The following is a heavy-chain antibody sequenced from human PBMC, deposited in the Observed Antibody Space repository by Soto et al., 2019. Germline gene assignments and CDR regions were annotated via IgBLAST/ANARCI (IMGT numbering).Heavy chain of an antibody. Sequence: GESLKISCKGSGYSFTSYWIGWVRQMPGKGLEWMGIIFPGDSYSRYGPSFQGQVTISADKSISTAYLQWSSLKASDTAIYYCASQRYCSSSRRLESFDIWGQGTMVTVSS. CDR1: GYSFTSYW. J-gene: IGHJ3*02. V-gene: IGHV5-51*01. D-gene: IGHD2-2*01. CDR3: ASQRYCSSSRRLESFDI. CDR2: IFPGDSYS.